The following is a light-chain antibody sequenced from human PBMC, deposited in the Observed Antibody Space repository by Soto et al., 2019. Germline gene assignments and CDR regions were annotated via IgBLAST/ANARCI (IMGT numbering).Light chain of an antibody. CDR3: QQSYSTPLT. CDR2: KAS. Sequence: DIQMTQSPSTLSASVRDRVTITFRASQTISSWLAWFQQRPGRAPKFLIYKASSLKNGVPLRFSGSGSGTDFTLTISSLQPEDFATYYCQQSYSTPLTFGGGTKVDIK. V-gene: IGKV1-5*03. J-gene: IGKJ4*01. CDR1: QTISSW.